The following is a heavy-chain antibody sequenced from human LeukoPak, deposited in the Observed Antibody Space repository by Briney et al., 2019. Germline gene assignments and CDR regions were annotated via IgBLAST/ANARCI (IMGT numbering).Heavy chain of an antibody. D-gene: IGHD6-19*01. CDR3: ASKMSGWYGNHYFDY. Sequence: SDPLSLTCTVSGRSISSSNYYWRRNRQPPGKGLARQPHLYCSRTTYHNPSLKSRVTISADKYKNQLSLKLSSVTAPDTAVYYCASKMSGWYGNHYFDYWGQGTLVTVSS. CDR2: LYCSRTT. V-gene: IGHV4-39*07. CDR1: GRSISSSNYY. J-gene: IGHJ4*02.